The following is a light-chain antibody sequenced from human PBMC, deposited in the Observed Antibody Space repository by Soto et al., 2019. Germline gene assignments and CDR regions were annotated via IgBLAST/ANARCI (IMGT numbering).Light chain of an antibody. CDR3: CSYGGSYGLRV. CDR1: STDVGGDEY. Sequence: QSALTHHSPVSGSPGQTVNLPCTGTSTDVGGDEYMSLYKQHPDKAHKIIIYDVSKRPSMVPDRFSGSKSGNTASLTIYGLKAEDEDDYYCCSYGGSYGLRVFGTGTKV. CDR2: DVS. J-gene: IGLJ1*01. V-gene: IGLV2-11*01.